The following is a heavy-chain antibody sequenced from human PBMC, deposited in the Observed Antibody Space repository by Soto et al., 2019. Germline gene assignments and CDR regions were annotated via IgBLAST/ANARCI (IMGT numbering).Heavy chain of an antibody. J-gene: IGHJ4*02. CDR1: GFTFSGDW. V-gene: IGHV3-74*01. CDR3: ARGPRGLYHHDY. D-gene: IGHD2-2*01. Sequence: GGSLRLSCAASGFTFSGDWMHWVRQAAGKGLVWVSRINMDGSSTNYADSVRGRFAISRDNAKNTLYLQMNSLRVDDTAVYFCARGPRGLYHHDYWGQGALVTVSS. CDR2: INMDGSST.